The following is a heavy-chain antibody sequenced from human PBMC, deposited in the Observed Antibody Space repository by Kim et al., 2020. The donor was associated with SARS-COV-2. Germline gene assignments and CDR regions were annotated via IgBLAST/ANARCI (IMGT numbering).Heavy chain of an antibody. D-gene: IGHD5-18*01. J-gene: IGHJ3*02. Sequence: YTPSLKSRVTISVDTSKNQFSLKLSSVTAADTAVYYCARVQLWLRGAFDIWGQGTMVTVSS. V-gene: IGHV4-34*01. CDR3: ARVQLWLRGAFDI.